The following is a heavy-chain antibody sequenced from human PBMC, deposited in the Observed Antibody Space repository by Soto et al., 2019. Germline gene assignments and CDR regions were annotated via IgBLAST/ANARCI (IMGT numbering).Heavy chain of an antibody. CDR2: ISGSGAST. CDR1: GFTLSSYA. D-gene: IGHD2-15*01. V-gene: IGHV3-23*01. CDR3: AKGPCSGGSCYSSHFDY. Sequence: GGSLRLSCVGSGFTLSSYAMSWVRQAPGKGLEWVSGISGSGASTDYADSVKGRFTTSRDNSENTLFLQMNSLRGEDTAVYYCAKGPCSGGSCYSSHFDYWGQGTLVTVSS. J-gene: IGHJ4*02.